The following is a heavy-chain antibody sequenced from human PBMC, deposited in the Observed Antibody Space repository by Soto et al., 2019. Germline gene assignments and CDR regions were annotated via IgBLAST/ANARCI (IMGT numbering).Heavy chain of an antibody. CDR1: GVDFSSEV. J-gene: IGHJ6*02. CDR3: AKVGPSYYYGMDV. V-gene: IGHV3-23*01. D-gene: IGHD1-26*01. CDR2: ISGSGRTI. Sequence: GESLKISCAASGVDFSSEVMCWVRQAPGKGLEWVSSISGSGRTIYHADSMRGRFAISRDNSKNSLYLQLNDLRVDDTAVYYCAKVGPSYYYGMDVWGQGTTVTVSS.